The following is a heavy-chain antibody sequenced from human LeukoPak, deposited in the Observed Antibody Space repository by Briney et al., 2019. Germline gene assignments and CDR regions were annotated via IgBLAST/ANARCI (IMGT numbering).Heavy chain of an antibody. CDR3: ASARITMVRGVTHYYYYYGMDV. CDR2: INPNSGST. V-gene: IGHV1-2*02. J-gene: IGHJ6*02. Sequence: GASVKVSCKASGYTFTGYYMHWVRQATGQGLEWMGWINPNSGSTNYAQKFQGRVTMTRDTSISTAYMELSRLRSDDTAVYYCASARITMVRGVTHYYYYYGMDVWGQGTTVTVSS. CDR1: GYTFTGYY. D-gene: IGHD3-10*01.